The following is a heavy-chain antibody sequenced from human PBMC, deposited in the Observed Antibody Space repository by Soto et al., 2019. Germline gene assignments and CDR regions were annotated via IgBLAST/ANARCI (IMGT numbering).Heavy chain of an antibody. CDR3: ARYIPQLYYFDY. CDR1: GGSFSGYY. CDR2: INHSGST. Sequence: SETLSLTCAVYGGSFSGYYWSWIRQPPGKGLEWIGEINHSGSTNYNPSLKSRVTISVDTSKNQFSLKLSSVTAADTAVYYCARYIPQLYYFDYWGQGTLVTVSS. J-gene: IGHJ4*02. V-gene: IGHV4-34*01. D-gene: IGHD2-2*01.